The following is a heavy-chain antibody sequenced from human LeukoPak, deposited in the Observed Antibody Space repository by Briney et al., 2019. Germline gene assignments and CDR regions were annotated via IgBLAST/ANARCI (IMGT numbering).Heavy chain of an antibody. Sequence: QPGGSLSLSCLASGFTLSRYEMHWVRQAPGKGLEWVSYISSSSNTMYYADSVKGRFTISRDNAKNSLYLQMNSLRDEDKAVYYCARAFDYWGQGTLVAVSS. CDR3: ARAFDY. CDR2: ISSSSNTM. V-gene: IGHV3-48*03. J-gene: IGHJ4*02. CDR1: GFTLSRYE.